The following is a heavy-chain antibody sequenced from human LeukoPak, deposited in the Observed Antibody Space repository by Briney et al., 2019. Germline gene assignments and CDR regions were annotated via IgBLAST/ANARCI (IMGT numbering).Heavy chain of an antibody. Sequence: SETLSLTCTVSGDSISSGDYYWSWIRQPPGKGLEWIGYIYYSGSTYYNPSLKSRVTISVDTSKNQFSLKLSSVTAADTAVYYCARGTTVTNRGAFDIWGQGTMVTVSS. CDR1: GDSISSGDYY. CDR2: IYYSGST. D-gene: IGHD4-17*01. J-gene: IGHJ3*02. V-gene: IGHV4-30-4*01. CDR3: ARGTTVTNRGAFDI.